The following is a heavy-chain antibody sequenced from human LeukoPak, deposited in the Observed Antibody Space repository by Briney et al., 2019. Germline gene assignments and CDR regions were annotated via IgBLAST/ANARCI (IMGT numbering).Heavy chain of an antibody. Sequence: GGSLRLSCAASGFTFSSYAMSWVRQAPGKGLEWVSYITGGSTTKNYADSVKGRFTISRDNAKNSLYLQMNSLRAEETAIYYCARDGDIAVATAPYYFDSWGQGILVTVSS. CDR1: GFTFSSYA. J-gene: IGHJ4*02. CDR3: ARDGDIAVATAPYYFDS. D-gene: IGHD6-19*01. V-gene: IGHV3-48*04. CDR2: ITGGSTTK.